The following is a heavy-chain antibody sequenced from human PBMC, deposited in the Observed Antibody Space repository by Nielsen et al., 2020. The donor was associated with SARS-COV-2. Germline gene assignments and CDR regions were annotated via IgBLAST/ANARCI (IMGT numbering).Heavy chain of an antibody. CDR3: AVEMATT. V-gene: IGHV3-72*01. D-gene: IGHD5-24*01. Sequence: GESLKISFAASGFPFSDHYMDWVRQAPGKGLEWVGRTRNKANSYTTEYAASVKGSFTISRDESKNSLYLQMNSLKTEDTAVYYCAVEMATTWGQGTLVTVSS. CDR2: TRNKANSYTT. CDR1: GFPFSDHY. J-gene: IGHJ4*02.